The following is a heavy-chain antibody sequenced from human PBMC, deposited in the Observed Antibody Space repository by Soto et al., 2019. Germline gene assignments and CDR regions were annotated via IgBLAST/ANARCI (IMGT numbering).Heavy chain of an antibody. V-gene: IGHV1-18*04. J-gene: IGHJ4*02. Sequence: ASVKVSCKASGYPFSSYGITWVRQAPGQGLDWMGWISANNENTNYAQHLQGRVTMTTDASTNTAYMELTSLTSEDTAVYYCARLTRDLATRSPLDYWGQGTLVTVSS. CDR3: ARLTRDLATRSPLDY. CDR1: GYPFSSYG. CDR2: ISANNENT. D-gene: IGHD1-26*01.